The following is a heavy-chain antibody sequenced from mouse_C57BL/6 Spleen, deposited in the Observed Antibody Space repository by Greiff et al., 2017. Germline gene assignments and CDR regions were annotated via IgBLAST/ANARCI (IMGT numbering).Heavy chain of an antibody. CDR2: INPSTGGT. J-gene: IGHJ2*01. D-gene: IGHD1-1*01. Sequence: VQLQQSGPELVKPGASVKISCKASGYSFTGYYMNWVKQSPEKSLEWIGEINPSTGGTTYNQKFKAKATLTVDKSSSTAYMQLKSLTSEDSAVYYCAREVNLLLRSYYFDYWGQGTTLTVSS. V-gene: IGHV1-42*01. CDR3: AREVNLLLRSYYFDY. CDR1: GYSFTGYY.